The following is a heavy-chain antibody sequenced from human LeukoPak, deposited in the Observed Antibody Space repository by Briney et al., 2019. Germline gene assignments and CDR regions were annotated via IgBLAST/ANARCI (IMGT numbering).Heavy chain of an antibody. D-gene: IGHD3-10*01. J-gene: IGHJ4*02. CDR1: GFSFSSYA. CDR3: ARDGSGSYYNPHFDY. Sequence: GRSLRLSCAASGFSFSSYAMHWVCQAPGKGLEWVAVISYDGSNKYYADSVKGRFTISRDNSKNTLYLQMNSLRAEDTAVFYCARDGSGSYYNPHFDYWGQGTLVTVSS. V-gene: IGHV3-30-3*01. CDR2: ISYDGSNK.